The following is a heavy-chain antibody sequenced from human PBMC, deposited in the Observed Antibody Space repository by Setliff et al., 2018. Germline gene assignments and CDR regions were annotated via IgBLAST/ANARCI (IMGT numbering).Heavy chain of an antibody. J-gene: IGHJ4*01. CDR1: GASISSHI. V-gene: IGHV4-4*07. Sequence: SETLSLTCTVSGASISSHIWVWVRQPAGKGLEWIGRIYTSGDTNYNPSLKSQVTMSVDTSKNQISLKLSSVTAADTAVYYCARDRVIVASGRRGFYFDYWGHGTQVTVSS. D-gene: IGHD5-12*01. CDR3: ARDRVIVASGRRGFYFDY. CDR2: IYTSGDT.